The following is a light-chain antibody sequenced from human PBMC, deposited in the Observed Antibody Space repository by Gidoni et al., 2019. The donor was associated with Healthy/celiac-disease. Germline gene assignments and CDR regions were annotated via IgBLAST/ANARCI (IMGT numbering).Light chain of an antibody. CDR2: GNS. CDR1: SSNIGAGYD. V-gene: IGLV1-40*01. J-gene: IGLJ2*01. CDR3: QSYDSSLSGVV. Sequence: QSVLTQPPSVSGAPGQRVTIPCTGRSSNIGAGYDVHWYQQLPGTAPKLLIYGNSNRPSGVPDRFSGSKSGTSASLAITGLQAEDEADYYGQSYDSSLSGVVFGGGTKLTVL.